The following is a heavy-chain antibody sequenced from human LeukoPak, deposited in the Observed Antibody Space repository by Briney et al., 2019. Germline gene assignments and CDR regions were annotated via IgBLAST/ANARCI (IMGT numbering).Heavy chain of an antibody. J-gene: IGHJ4*02. CDR2: IYADGST. CDR3: ARGYSSGWYYFDY. V-gene: IGHV3-53*01. Sequence: GGSLRLSCAASGFTVRSTYMSWVRQAPGKGLERVSVIYADGSTYYADSVKGRFTISRDNSKNTMSFQMNSLRAEDTAVYYCARGYSSGWYYFDYWGQGTLVTVSS. CDR1: GFTVRSTY. D-gene: IGHD6-19*01.